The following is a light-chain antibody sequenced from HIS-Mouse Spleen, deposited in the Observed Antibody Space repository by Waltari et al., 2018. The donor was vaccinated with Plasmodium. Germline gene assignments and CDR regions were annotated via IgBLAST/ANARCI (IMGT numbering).Light chain of an antibody. J-gene: IGKJ4*01. V-gene: IGKV3-15*01. CDR2: GAS. CDR3: QQYNNWPPLT. Sequence: EIVMTQSPATLSVSPGERAPLPCRASQSGSSNLAWYKEKPGQAPRLLIYGASTRATGIPARFSGSGAGTEFTLTISSLQSEDFAVYYCQQYNNWPPLTFGGGTKVEIK. CDR1: QSGSSN.